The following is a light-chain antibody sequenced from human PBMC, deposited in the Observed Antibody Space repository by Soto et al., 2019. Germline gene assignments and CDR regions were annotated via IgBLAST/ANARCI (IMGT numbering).Light chain of an antibody. CDR3: QQGYNTFWT. Sequence: DIQMTQSPSSLSAPMGDRVTITCRASQPIGTSLNWYQQEPGKAPKVLIYASSRLQSGVPSRFSGSGSATHFTLTIISLQPADFGTYSCQQGYNTFWTFGQGTNVDIK. V-gene: IGKV1-39*01. J-gene: IGKJ1*01. CDR2: ASS. CDR1: QPIGTS.